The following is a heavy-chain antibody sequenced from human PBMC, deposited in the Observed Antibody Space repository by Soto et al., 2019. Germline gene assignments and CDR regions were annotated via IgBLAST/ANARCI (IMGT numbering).Heavy chain of an antibody. CDR2: ISSSSSYI. Sequence: EVQLVESGGGLVKPGGSLRLSCAASGFTFSSYSMNWVRQAPGKGLEWVSSISSSSSYIYYADSVKGRFTISRDNAKNSLYLQMNSLRAADTAVYYCARDRVCSGGSCYAPFDCWGQGTLVTVSS. CDR3: ARDRVCSGGSCYAPFDC. J-gene: IGHJ4*02. D-gene: IGHD2-15*01. V-gene: IGHV3-21*01. CDR1: GFTFSSYS.